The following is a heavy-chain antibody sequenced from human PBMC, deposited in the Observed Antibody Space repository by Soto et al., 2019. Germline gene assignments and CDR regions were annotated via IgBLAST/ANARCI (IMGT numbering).Heavy chain of an antibody. Sequence: EASVKVSCKASGYTFTSYAMHWVRQAPGQRLEWMGWINAGNGNTKYSQKFQGRVTITRDTSASTAYMELSSLRSEDTAVYYCARNHYCSSTGCYYGPYYYGMDVWGQGTTVTVSS. CDR3: ARNHYCSSTGCYYGPYYYGMDV. J-gene: IGHJ6*02. CDR2: INAGNGNT. D-gene: IGHD2-2*01. V-gene: IGHV1-3*01. CDR1: GYTFTSYA.